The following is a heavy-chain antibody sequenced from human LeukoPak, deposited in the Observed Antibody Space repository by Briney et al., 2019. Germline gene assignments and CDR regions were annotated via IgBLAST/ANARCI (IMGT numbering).Heavy chain of an antibody. Sequence: SETLSLTCAVYGGSFSGYYWSWIRQPPGKGLGWIGEINHSGSTNYNPSLKSRVTISVDTSKNQFSLKLSSVTAADTAVYYCARHHYSGSYTFDYWGQGTLVTVSS. D-gene: IGHD1-26*01. V-gene: IGHV4-34*01. J-gene: IGHJ4*02. CDR2: INHSGST. CDR3: ARHHYSGSYTFDY. CDR1: GGSFSGYY.